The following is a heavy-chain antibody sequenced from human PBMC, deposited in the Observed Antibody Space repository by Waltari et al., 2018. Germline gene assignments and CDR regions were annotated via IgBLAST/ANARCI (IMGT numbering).Heavy chain of an antibody. CDR1: GGSISSGSYY. Sequence: QVQLQESGPGLVKPSQTLSLTCTVSGGSISSGSYYWSWIRQPAGKGLEWIGRIYTSGSTNYNPSLKSRVTMSVDTSKNQFSLKPSAVTAADTAVYYCARGTYYYGSGSYPPFDYWGQGTLVTVSS. D-gene: IGHD3-10*01. V-gene: IGHV4-61*02. CDR2: IYTSGST. J-gene: IGHJ4*02. CDR3: ARGTYYYGSGSYPPFDY.